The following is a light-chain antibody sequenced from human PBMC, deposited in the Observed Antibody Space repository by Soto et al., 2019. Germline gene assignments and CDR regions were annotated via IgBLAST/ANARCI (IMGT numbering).Light chain of an antibody. J-gene: IGLJ1*01. V-gene: IGLV1-40*01. CDR3: QSYDRRLTAYV. Sequence: QPVLTQPPSVSGAPGQTVTISCTGSSSNLGAGYEVHWYHQIPGTAPKLLVSANKNRPSGVPDRLSASKSGTSASLAITGLQAEDEDHYYCQSYDRRLTAYVFGTGTKLTVL. CDR2: ANK. CDR1: SSNLGAGYE.